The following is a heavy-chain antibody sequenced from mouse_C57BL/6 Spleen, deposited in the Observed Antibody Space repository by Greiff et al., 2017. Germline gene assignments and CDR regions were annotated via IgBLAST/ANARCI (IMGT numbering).Heavy chain of an antibody. Sequence: EVQLQESGPGLVKPSQSLSLTCSVTGYSITSGYYWNWIRQFPGNKLEWMGYISYDGSNNYNPSLKNLTSVTRDTSKNQFFLKLNSVTTEDTATYYCASGNWYFDVWGTGTTVTVSS. J-gene: IGHJ1*03. CDR1: GYSITSGYY. CDR2: ISYDGSN. CDR3: ASGNWYFDV. V-gene: IGHV3-6*01. D-gene: IGHD1-1*02.